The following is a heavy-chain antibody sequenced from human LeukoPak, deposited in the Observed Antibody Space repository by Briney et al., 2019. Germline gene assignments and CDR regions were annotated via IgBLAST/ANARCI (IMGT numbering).Heavy chain of an antibody. Sequence: SETLSLTCAVYGGSFSGYYWSWIRQPPGKGLEWIGEINHSGSTNYNPSLKSRVTISVDTSKNQFSLKLSSVTAADTAVYYCASTMVRGVIPFDYWGQGTPVTVSS. CDR2: INHSGST. CDR3: ASTMVRGVIPFDY. D-gene: IGHD3-10*01. J-gene: IGHJ4*02. CDR1: GGSFSGYY. V-gene: IGHV4-34*01.